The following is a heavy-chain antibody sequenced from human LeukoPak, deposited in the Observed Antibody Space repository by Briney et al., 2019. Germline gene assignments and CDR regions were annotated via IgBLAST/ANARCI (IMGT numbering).Heavy chain of an antibody. D-gene: IGHD1-26*01. Sequence: QSGGSLRLSCAASGCTFSSYAMHWVRKAPGKGLEWVAVISYDGSNKYYADSVKGRFTISRDNSKNTLYLQMNSLRAEDTAVYYCAKDLIREWEPSPKYYFDYWGQGTLVTVSS. CDR3: AKDLIREWEPSPKYYFDY. CDR2: ISYDGSNK. CDR1: GCTFSSYA. V-gene: IGHV3-30-3*01. J-gene: IGHJ4*02.